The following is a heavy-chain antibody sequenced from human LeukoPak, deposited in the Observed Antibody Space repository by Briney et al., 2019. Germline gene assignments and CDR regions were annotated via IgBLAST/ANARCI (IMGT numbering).Heavy chain of an antibody. Sequence: PSETLSLTCTVSGGSITSSSYYWVWIRPPPGKGLEWIGSIYYSGTTYYNPSLKSRVTISVDTSKSQLSLKLSPVTAADTAVYYCRGGSPYYYYYYMAVWGKGTTVTVSS. CDR2: IYYSGTT. CDR1: GGSITSSSYY. CDR3: RGGSPYYYYYYMAV. D-gene: IGHD3-3*01. J-gene: IGHJ6*03. V-gene: IGHV4-39*07.